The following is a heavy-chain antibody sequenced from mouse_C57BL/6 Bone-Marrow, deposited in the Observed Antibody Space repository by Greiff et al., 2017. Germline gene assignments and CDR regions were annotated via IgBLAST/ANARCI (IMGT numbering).Heavy chain of an antibody. CDR2: IDPSDSYT. CDR3: ARWGTTVEGDV. Sequence: QVQLQQPGAELVMPGASVKLSCKASGYTFTSYWMHWVKQRPGQGLEWIGEIDPSDSYTNYNQKFKGKSTLTVDKSSSTAYMQLSSLTSEDSAVYYCARWGTTVEGDVWGTGTTVTVSS. J-gene: IGHJ1*03. V-gene: IGHV1-69*01. CDR1: GYTFTSYW. D-gene: IGHD1-1*01.